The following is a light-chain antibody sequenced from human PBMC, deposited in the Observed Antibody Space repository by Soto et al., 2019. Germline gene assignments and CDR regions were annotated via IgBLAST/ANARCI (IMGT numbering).Light chain of an antibody. CDR1: SSDVGAYDY. Sequence: QSVLTQPPSASGSPGQSVTISCTGTSSDVGAYDYVSWYQRHPGKAPKLILYEVNKRPSGIPDRFSGSKSGNTASLTVSGLQAEDEADYYCTSFSSSTSLYVFGTGTKVTVL. CDR3: TSFSSSTSLYV. V-gene: IGLV2-8*01. J-gene: IGLJ1*01. CDR2: EVN.